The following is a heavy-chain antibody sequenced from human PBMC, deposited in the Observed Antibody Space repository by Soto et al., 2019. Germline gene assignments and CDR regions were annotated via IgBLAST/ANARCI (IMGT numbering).Heavy chain of an antibody. Sequence: EVQMVESGGGLVKPGGSLRLSCAASGFTFSTYTMIWVRQAPGKGLEWVSDISSTSSDVHYADSVRGRFTISRDNAKKSLYLLRNYLRADDTAVYYCARGRDGYNSGMDVWGQGTTVTVSS. V-gene: IGHV3-21*01. CDR3: ARGRDGYNSGMDV. D-gene: IGHD6-25*01. J-gene: IGHJ6*02. CDR2: ISSTSSDV. CDR1: GFTFSTYT.